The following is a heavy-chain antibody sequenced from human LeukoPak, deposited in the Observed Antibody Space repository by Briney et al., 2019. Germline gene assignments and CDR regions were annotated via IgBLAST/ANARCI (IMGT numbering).Heavy chain of an antibody. CDR3: ARAYYYDSSGYSGASNWLHP. J-gene: IGHJ5*02. Sequence: PSQTLSLTCTVSDDSVSSAAYSWSWIRQHPGKGLEWIGHIYYSGTTYFQPSLKSRVTISVDTSKNQSSLKLTSVTAADTAVYYCARAYYYDSSGYSGASNWLHPWGQGTLVTVSS. V-gene: IGHV4-31*03. CDR1: DDSVSSAAYS. CDR2: IYYSGTT. D-gene: IGHD3-22*01.